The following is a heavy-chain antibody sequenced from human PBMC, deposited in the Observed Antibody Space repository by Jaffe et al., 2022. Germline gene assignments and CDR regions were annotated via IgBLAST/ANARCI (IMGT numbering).Heavy chain of an antibody. V-gene: IGHV1-46*03. Sequence: QVQLVQSGAEVKKPGASVKVSCKASGYTFTSYYMHWVRQAPGQGLEWMGIINPSGGSTSYAQKFQGRVTMTRDTSTSTVYMELSSLRSEDTAVYYCARARIPNDYGDYVEHDAFDIWGQGTMVTVSS. CDR1: GYTFTSYY. J-gene: IGHJ3*02. CDR3: ARARIPNDYGDYVEHDAFDI. CDR2: INPSGGST. D-gene: IGHD4-17*01.